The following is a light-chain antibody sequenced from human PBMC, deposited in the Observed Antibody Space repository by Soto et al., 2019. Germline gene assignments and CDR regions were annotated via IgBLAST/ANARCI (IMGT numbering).Light chain of an antibody. Sequence: QSALTQPASVSGSPGQSITISCTGTSSDIATSDYVSWFQHHPGEAPKIILYDVNNRPLGVSDRCSGSTSGNTASLTISGLQAEYEADYYCSSFTSSDALLFGGGTKLTVL. CDR1: SSDIATSDY. CDR2: DVN. V-gene: IGLV2-14*03. J-gene: IGLJ2*01. CDR3: SSFTSSDALL.